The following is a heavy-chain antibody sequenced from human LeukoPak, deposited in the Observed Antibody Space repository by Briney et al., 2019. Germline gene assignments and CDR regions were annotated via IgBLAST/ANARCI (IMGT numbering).Heavy chain of an antibody. Sequence: GGSLRLSCAASGFTFDDYGVSWVRQAPGKGLEWVSGINWNGGSTGYADSVKGRFTISRDNAKNSLYLQMNSLRAEDTALYYCAREFGGYSSSSHRFYWFDYWGQGTLVTVSS. J-gene: IGHJ4*02. CDR3: AREFGGYSSSSHRFYWFDY. D-gene: IGHD6-13*01. CDR2: INWNGGST. V-gene: IGHV3-20*04. CDR1: GFTFDDYG.